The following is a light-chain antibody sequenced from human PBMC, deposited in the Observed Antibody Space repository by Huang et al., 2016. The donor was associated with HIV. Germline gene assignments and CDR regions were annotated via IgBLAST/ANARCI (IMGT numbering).Light chain of an antibody. V-gene: IGKV3-11*01. CDR2: DVS. CDR1: QSIGTY. CDR3: QQRSKWPLT. J-gene: IGKJ4*01. Sequence: DIVLTQSPVTLSLSPGDRATLSCRASQSIGTYLAWYQQKSGQAPRLLIYDVSNRAAGVPARFSASGSETGFTLTIAGLDPDDFAIYHCQQRSKWPLTFGGGTKVEMK.